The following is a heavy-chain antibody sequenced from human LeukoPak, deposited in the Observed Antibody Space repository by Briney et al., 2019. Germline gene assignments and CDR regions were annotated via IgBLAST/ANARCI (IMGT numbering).Heavy chain of an antibody. CDR1: GYTFTSYG. D-gene: IGHD4/OR15-4a*01. CDR3: AREGTLGGRPADYEYYYYYGMDV. CDR2: ISAYNGNT. Sequence: ASVKVSYKASGYTFTSYGISWVRQAPGQGLEWMGWISAYNGNTNYAQKLQGRVTMTTDTSTSTAYMELRSLRSDDTAVYYCAREGTLGGRPADYEYYYYYGMDVWGQGTTVTVSS. J-gene: IGHJ6*02. V-gene: IGHV1-18*01.